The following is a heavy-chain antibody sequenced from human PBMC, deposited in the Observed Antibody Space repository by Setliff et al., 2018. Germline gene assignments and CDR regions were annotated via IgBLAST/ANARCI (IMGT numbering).Heavy chain of an antibody. J-gene: IGHJ4*02. V-gene: IGHV3-7*01. CDR2: IKQDGSDI. CDR3: ASGDWFYFDC. D-gene: IGHD2-21*01. Sequence: GGSLRLSCAASGFTFSTYWMSWVRQTPGKGLEWVANIKQDGSDIKYVDSVKGRFTISRDNAKNSVYLQMNSLRAEDTAVYYCASGDWFYFDCWGQGTLVTVSS. CDR1: GFTFSTYW.